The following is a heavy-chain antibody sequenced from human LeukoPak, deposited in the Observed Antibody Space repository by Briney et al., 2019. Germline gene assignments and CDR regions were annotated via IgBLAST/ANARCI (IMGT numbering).Heavy chain of an antibody. V-gene: IGHV1-69*05. D-gene: IGHD2-15*01. CDR1: GGTFSSYA. Sequence: SVKVSCKASGGTFSSYAISWVRQAPGQGLEWMGGIIPIFGTANYAQRFQGRVTITTDESTSTAYMEVSNLRSEDTAVYYCGRKAGDCGGGSCYSIDYWGQGTLVTVSS. CDR3: GRKAGDCGGGSCYSIDY. CDR2: IIPIFGTA. J-gene: IGHJ4*02.